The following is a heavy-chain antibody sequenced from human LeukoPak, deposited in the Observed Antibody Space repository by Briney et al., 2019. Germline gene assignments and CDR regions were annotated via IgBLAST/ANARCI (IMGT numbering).Heavy chain of an antibody. CDR3: ANEPAYDGTCYSGS. D-gene: IGHD2-15*01. CDR2: ISTGGNYI. CDR1: GSTITGFS. J-gene: IGHJ4*02. V-gene: IGHV3-21*01. Sequence: NAGGSLSSSLSSSGSTITGFSTSWVRQAQGKGLEWVSSISTGGNYIYYADSVKGRFTISRDNAKTSLYLQMNSLRAEDTAVYYCANEPAYDGTCYSGSWGQGNLVTVSS.